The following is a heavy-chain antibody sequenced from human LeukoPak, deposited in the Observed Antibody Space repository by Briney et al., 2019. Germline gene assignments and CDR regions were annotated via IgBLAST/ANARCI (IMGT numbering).Heavy chain of an antibody. J-gene: IGHJ1*01. CDR1: GGSISSYY. Sequence: PSETLSLTCTVSGGSISSYYWSWIRQPPGKGLEWIGYIYYSGSTNYNPSLKSRVTISVDTSKNQFSLKSSPVTAADTAVYYCAREGSSSWYFYFQHWGQGTLVTVSS. V-gene: IGHV4-59*01. D-gene: IGHD6-13*01. CDR3: AREGSSSWYFYFQH. CDR2: IYYSGST.